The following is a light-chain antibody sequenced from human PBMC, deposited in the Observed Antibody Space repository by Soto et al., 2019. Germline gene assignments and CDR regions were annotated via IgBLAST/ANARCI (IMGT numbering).Light chain of an antibody. J-gene: IGLJ3*02. CDR1: SSNIGAGYD. CDR3: QSYDSSLSGWV. Sequence: QSVLTQPPSASGAPGQRVTISCTGSSSNIGAGYDVHWYQQLPGTAPKLLIYGNSNRPSGVPDRLSGSKSGTSASLAITGLQAEDEADYYCQSYDSSLSGWVFGGGTKLTVL. V-gene: IGLV1-40*01. CDR2: GNS.